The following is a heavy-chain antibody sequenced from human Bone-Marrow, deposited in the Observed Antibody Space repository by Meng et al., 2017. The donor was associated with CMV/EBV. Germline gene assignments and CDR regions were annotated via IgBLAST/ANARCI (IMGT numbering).Heavy chain of an antibody. J-gene: IGHJ5*02. Sequence: FPFRGSAIHWVRPASRNGLEWVGRIRSKANSYATAYAASVKGRFTISRDDSKNTAYLQMNSLKTEDTAVYYCTILYCSSTSCYTSDPWGQGTLVTVSS. V-gene: IGHV3-73*01. CDR3: TILYCSSTSCYTSDP. D-gene: IGHD2-2*02. CDR1: FPFRGSA. CDR2: IRSKANSYAT.